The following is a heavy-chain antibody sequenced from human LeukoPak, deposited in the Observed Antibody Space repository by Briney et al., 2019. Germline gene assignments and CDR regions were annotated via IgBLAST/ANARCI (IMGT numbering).Heavy chain of an antibody. D-gene: IGHD3-10*01. V-gene: IGHV3-48*04. Sequence: GGTLRLSCAASGFTFSDYSMNWVRQAPGKGLGWISWVGIDSGNTKYADSVKGRFTISRDNDKNTLYLQMNSLIAEDTAVYYCARDYYASGSPNDHWGQGTLVTVSS. CDR2: VGIDSGNT. CDR1: GFTFSDYS. J-gene: IGHJ4*02. CDR3: ARDYYASGSPNDH.